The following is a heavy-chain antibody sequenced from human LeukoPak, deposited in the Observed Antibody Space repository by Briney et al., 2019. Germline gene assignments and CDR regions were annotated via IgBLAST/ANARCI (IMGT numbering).Heavy chain of an antibody. CDR2: IYSGGST. J-gene: IGHJ4*02. D-gene: IGHD3-3*01. Sequence: PGGSLRLSCAASGFTVSSNYMSWVRQAPGKGLEWVSVIYSGGSTYYADSVKGRYTISRDNSKNTLYLQMNSLRAEDTAVYYCATHRITIFGVVPYYFDYWGQGTLVTVSS. V-gene: IGHV3-53*01. CDR1: GFTVSSNY. CDR3: ATHRITIFGVVPYYFDY.